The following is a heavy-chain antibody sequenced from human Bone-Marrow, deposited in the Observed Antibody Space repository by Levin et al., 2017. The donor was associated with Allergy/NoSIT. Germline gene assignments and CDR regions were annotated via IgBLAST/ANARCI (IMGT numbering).Heavy chain of an antibody. CDR3: ARPRRGCPGDTCYSDFDF. D-gene: IGHD2-15*01. Sequence: GESLKISCKASGYTFTNYAIIWLRQAPGQGLEWMGWINTKTGNPAYAQDFTGRFVFSLDTSVNAAYLQISSLKAEDTAVYYCARPRRGCPGDTCYSDFDFCGQGTLVTVSS. V-gene: IGHV7-4-1*02. CDR2: INTKTGNP. CDR1: GYTFTNYA. J-gene: IGHJ4*02.